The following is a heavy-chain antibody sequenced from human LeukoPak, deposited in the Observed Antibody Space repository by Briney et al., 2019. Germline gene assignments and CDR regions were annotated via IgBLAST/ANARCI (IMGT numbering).Heavy chain of an antibody. CDR3: AKESIAAAPEVSTKGGNDY. CDR1: GFTFSSYA. D-gene: IGHD6-13*01. Sequence: GGSLRLSCEASGFTFSSYAMSWVRQAPGQGLEWVSAIIAIVGSTYYADSVKGRFTIARDNSKNTLYLEMNSLRAEDTAVYYCAKESIAAAPEVSTKGGNDYWGQGTLVTVSS. V-gene: IGHV3-23*01. J-gene: IGHJ4*02. CDR2: IIAIVGST.